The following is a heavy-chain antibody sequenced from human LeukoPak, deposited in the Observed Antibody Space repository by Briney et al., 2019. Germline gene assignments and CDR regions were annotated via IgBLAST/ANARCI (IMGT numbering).Heavy chain of an antibody. V-gene: IGHV5-51*07. J-gene: IGHJ4*02. D-gene: IGHD6-19*01. Sequence: GESLKISCKGSGYRFTSYWIAWVHQMPGKGLEWMGSIYPGDSGTRYSPSFQGQVTISADKSITTAYLQWSSLKASDTAMYYCATPQVSGWNFDYWGQGTLVTVSS. CDR3: ATPQVSGWNFDY. CDR1: GYRFTSYW. CDR2: IYPGDSGT.